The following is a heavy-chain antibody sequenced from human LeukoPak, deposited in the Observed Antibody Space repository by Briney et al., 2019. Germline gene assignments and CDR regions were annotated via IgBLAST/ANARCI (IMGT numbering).Heavy chain of an antibody. CDR3: ARGVLGGSYRRIDY. CDR2: ISSSGSTL. J-gene: IGHJ4*02. D-gene: IGHD3-16*02. Sequence: GGSLRLSCAASGFTFSSYEMNWVRQAPGKGLEWVSYISSSGSTLYYADSVKGRFTISRDNAKNSLHLQMDSLRAEDTAVYYCARGVLGGSYRRIDYWGQGTLVTVSS. V-gene: IGHV3-48*03. CDR1: GFTFSSYE.